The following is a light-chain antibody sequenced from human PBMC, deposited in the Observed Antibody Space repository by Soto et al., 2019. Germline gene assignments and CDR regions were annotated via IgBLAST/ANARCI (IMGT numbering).Light chain of an antibody. Sequence: RASQSISRWLAWYQLKSGKAPKFLIYDASSLESGVPSRFSGTGSGTEFTLIISSLQPDEFATYYCQQYGSYWTFGQGTKVDI. CDR1: QSISRW. V-gene: IGKV1-5*01. J-gene: IGKJ1*01. CDR3: QQYGSYWT. CDR2: DAS.